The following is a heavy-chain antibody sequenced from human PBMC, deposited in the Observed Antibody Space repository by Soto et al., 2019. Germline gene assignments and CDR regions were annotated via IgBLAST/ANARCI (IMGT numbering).Heavy chain of an antibody. Sequence: LSLTCTVSGASISSHYWIWIRQPAGKRLEWIGRIDSSGSANYNPSLRSRVTLSVDTSKNQFSLKLSSVTAADTAVYYCARGLGGYDQMFDYWGQGTLVTVSS. CDR3: ARGLGGYDQMFDY. CDR2: IDSSGSA. V-gene: IGHV4-4*07. D-gene: IGHD5-12*01. CDR1: GASISSHY. J-gene: IGHJ4*02.